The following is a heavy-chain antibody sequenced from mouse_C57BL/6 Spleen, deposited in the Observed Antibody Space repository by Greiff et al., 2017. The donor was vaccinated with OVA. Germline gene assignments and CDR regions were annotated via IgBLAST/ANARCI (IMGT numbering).Heavy chain of an antibody. D-gene: IGHD3-2*02. CDR1: GFNIKDDY. CDR2: IDPENGDT. Sequence: EVQLQQSGAELVRPGASVKLSCTASGFNIKDDYMHWVKQRPEQGLEWIGWIDPENGDTEYASKFQGKATITADTSSNTAYLQLSSLTSEDTAVYYCTADSSGSYYFDYWGQGTTLTVSS. CDR3: TADSSGSYYFDY. V-gene: IGHV14-4*01. J-gene: IGHJ2*01.